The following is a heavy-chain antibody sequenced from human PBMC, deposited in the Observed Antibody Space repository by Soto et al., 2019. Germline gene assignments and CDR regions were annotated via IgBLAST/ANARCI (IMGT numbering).Heavy chain of an antibody. J-gene: IGHJ6*02. CDR1: GGSISSSNYY. D-gene: IGHD2-15*01. V-gene: IGHV4-39*01. CDR3: ARHRGCSGGSCYFSWDYYYGMDV. Sequence: PSETLSLTCTVSGGSISSSNYYWGWIRQPPAKGLEWIGSIYYSGSTYYNPSLKSRVTISADTSKNQFSLKLSSVTAADTAVYYCARHRGCSGGSCYFSWDYYYGMDVWGQGTTVTVSS. CDR2: IYYSGST.